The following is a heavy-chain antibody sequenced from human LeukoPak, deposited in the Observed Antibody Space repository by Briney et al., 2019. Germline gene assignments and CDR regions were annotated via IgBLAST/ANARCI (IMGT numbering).Heavy chain of an antibody. J-gene: IGHJ4*02. CDR1: GGTFSSYA. CDR3: ARARVAEDQPFDY. D-gene: IGHD2-2*01. Sequence: ASVKVSCKASGGTFSSYAISWVRQAPGQGLEWMGGIIPIFGTANYAQKFQGRATITTDESTSTAYMELSSLRSEDTAVYYCARARVAEDQPFDYWGQGTLVTVSS. CDR2: IIPIFGTA. V-gene: IGHV1-69*05.